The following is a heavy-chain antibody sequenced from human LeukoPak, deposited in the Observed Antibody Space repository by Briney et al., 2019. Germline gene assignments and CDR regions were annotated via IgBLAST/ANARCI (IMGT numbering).Heavy chain of an antibody. CDR1: GGSISSYY. Sequence: SETLSLTCTVSGGSISSYYWSWIRQPPGKGLEWIGYIYYSGSTNYNPSLKSRVTISVDTSKNQFSLKLSSVTAADTAVYYCARHHLGIIDAFDIWGQGTMVTVSS. CDR2: IYYSGST. D-gene: IGHD7-27*01. CDR3: ARHHLGIIDAFDI. J-gene: IGHJ3*02. V-gene: IGHV4-59*08.